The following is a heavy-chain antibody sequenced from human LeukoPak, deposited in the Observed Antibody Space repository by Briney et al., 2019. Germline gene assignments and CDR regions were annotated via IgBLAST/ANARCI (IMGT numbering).Heavy chain of an antibody. D-gene: IGHD2-8*01. CDR3: ARAELDCTNGVCYRAEYFQH. J-gene: IGHJ1*01. V-gene: IGHV4-59*01. Sequence: SEXLSLTCTVSGGSISSYYWSWLRQPPGKGLEWIGYIYYSGSTNYNPSLTSRVTISVDTSKNQFSLKLSSVTAADTAVYYCARAELDCTNGVCYRAEYFQHWGQGTLVTVSS. CDR2: IYYSGST. CDR1: GGSISSYY.